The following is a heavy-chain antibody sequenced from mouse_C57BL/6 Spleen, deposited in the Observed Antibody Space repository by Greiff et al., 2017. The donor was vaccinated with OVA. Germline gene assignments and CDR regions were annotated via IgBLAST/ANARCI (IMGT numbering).Heavy chain of an antibody. CDR2: IDPSDSYT. Sequence: QVQLQQSGAELVRPGTSVKLSCKASGYTFTSYWMHWVKQRPGQGLEWIGVIDPSDSYTNYNQKFKGKATLTVDTSSSTAYMQLSSLTSEDSAVYYCARYYYGSPYYFDYWGQGTTLTVSS. V-gene: IGHV1-59*01. CDR1: GYTFTSYW. J-gene: IGHJ2*01. D-gene: IGHD1-1*01. CDR3: ARYYYGSPYYFDY.